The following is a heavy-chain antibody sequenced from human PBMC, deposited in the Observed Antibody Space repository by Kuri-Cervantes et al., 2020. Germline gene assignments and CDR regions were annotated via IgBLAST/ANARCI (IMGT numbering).Heavy chain of an antibody. CDR1: GYSFTSYG. D-gene: IGHD5-18*01. J-gene: IGHJ4*02. CDR3: ARGPLGYSYVDY. Sequence: ASVKVSCKASGYSFTSYGISWVRQAPGQGLEWMGWISVYTGYTNYAQKFQGRVTMATDTSTSTVYMELSSLRSEDTAVYYCARGPLGYSYVDYWGQGTLVTVSS. V-gene: IGHV1-18*01. CDR2: ISVYTGYT.